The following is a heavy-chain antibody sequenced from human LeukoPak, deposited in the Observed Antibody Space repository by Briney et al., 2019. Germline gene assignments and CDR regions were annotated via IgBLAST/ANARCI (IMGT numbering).Heavy chain of an antibody. Sequence: GASVKVSCKASGYTFTSYGISWVRQAPGQGLEWMGWISAYNGNTNYAQKLQGRVTMTTDTSTSTAYMELRSLRSDDTAVYHCARDQGPYYYDSSGSGFDPWGQGTLVTVSS. J-gene: IGHJ5*02. D-gene: IGHD3-22*01. CDR3: ARDQGPYYYDSSGSGFDP. V-gene: IGHV1-18*01. CDR2: ISAYNGNT. CDR1: GYTFTSYG.